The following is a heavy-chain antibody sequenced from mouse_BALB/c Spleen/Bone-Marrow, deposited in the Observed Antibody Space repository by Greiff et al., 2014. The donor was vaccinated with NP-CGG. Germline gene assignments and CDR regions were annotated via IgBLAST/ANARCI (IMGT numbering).Heavy chain of an antibody. J-gene: IGHJ3*01. CDR3: ARELTGPRFAY. V-gene: IGHV3-6*02. CDR1: GYSITSGYY. CDR2: ISYDGNN. Sequence: EVQLVESGPGLVKPSQSLSLTCSVTGYSITSGYYWNWIRQFPGNKLEWMGYISYDGNNNYSPSLKNRISITRDTSKNQFFLKLNSVTTEDTATYYCARELTGPRFAYWGQGTLVTVSA. D-gene: IGHD4-1*01.